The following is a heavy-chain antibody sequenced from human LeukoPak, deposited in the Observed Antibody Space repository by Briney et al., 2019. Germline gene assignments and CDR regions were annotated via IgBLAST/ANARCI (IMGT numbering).Heavy chain of an antibody. CDR3: ARVNSRGATALYYFDY. D-gene: IGHD2-21*02. V-gene: IGHV4-59*01. CDR2: IYYSGST. Sequence: SETLSLTCTVSGGSISSYYWSWFRQPPGKGLEWIGYIYYSGSTNYNPSLKSRVTISVDTSKNQFSLKLSSVTAADTAVYYCARVNSRGATALYYFDYWGQGTLVTVSS. J-gene: IGHJ4*02. CDR1: GGSISSYY.